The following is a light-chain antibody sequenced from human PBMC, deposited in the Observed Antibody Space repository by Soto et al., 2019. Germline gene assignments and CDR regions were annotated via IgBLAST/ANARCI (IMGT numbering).Light chain of an antibody. J-gene: IGKJ2*01. Sequence: EIVLTQSPGTLSLSPGERATLSCRASQSVSGSYLAWYQQKPGQAPRLLIYGASSRATGIPDRFSGSGSGTDFTLTISRLEPEDFAVYYCQQYNNWPPYTFGQGTKLEIK. CDR3: QQYNNWPPYT. V-gene: IGKV3-20*01. CDR1: QSVSGSY. CDR2: GAS.